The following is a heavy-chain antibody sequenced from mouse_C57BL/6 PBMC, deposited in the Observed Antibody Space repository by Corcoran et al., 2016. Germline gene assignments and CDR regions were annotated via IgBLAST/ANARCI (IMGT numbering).Heavy chain of an antibody. CDR2: INTYSGVP. J-gene: IGHJ4*01. D-gene: IGHD3-2*02. CDR3: ARPFSGYEDYYAMDY. Sequence: QIQLVQSGPELKKPGETVKISCKASGYTFTTYGMSWVKQAPGKGLKWMGWINTYSGVPTYADDFKGRFAFSLDTSASTAYLQINNLKNEDTATYFCARPFSGYEDYYAMDYWGQGTSVTVSS. V-gene: IGHV9-3*01. CDR1: GYTFTTYG.